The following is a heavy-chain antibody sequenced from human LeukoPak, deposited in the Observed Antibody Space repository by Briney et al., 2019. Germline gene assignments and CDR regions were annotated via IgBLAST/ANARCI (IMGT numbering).Heavy chain of an antibody. V-gene: IGHV3-48*01. CDR3: ARDYKYAFDN. CDR2: IGIDSGNT. D-gene: IGHD5-24*01. J-gene: IGHJ4*02. CDR1: GFTFSDYS. Sequence: GGSLRHSCAASGFTFSDYSMNWVRQAPGKGLEWISYIGIDSGNTNYADSVKGRFTISGDKAKNSLYLQMNSLRVEDTAVYYCARDYKYAFDNWGQGTLVTVSS.